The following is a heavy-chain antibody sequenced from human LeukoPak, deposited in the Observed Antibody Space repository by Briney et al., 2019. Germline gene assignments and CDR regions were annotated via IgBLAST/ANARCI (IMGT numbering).Heavy chain of an antibody. D-gene: IGHD3-10*01. V-gene: IGHV1-69*13. J-gene: IGHJ4*02. CDR2: IIPIFGTA. Sequence: SVKVSCKASGGTFSSYAISWVRQASGQGLEWMGGIIPIFGTANYAQMFQGRVTITADESTSTAYMELSSLRSEDTAVYYCARAPSHYYGSGSYLGYWGQGTLVTVSS. CDR1: GGTFSSYA. CDR3: ARAPSHYYGSGSYLGY.